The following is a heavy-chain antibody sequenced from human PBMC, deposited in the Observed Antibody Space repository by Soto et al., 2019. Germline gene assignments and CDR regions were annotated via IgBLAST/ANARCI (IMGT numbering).Heavy chain of an antibody. CDR3: AKDISEYSSSSPHFDY. V-gene: IGHV3-9*01. J-gene: IGHJ4*02. Sequence: EVQLVESGGGLVQPGRSLRLSCAASGFTFDDYAMHWVRQAPGKGLEWVSGISWNSGSIGYADSVKGRFTISRDNAKNSLYLQRNSLRAEDTALYYCAKDISEYSSSSPHFDYWGQGTLVTVST. CDR2: ISWNSGSI. D-gene: IGHD6-6*01. CDR1: GFTFDDYA.